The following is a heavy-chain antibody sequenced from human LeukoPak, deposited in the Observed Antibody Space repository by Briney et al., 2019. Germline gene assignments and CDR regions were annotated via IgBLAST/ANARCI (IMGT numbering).Heavy chain of an antibody. V-gene: IGHV1-2*06. Sequence: ASVKVSCKASGYTFTSYYMHWVRQAPGQGLEWMGRINPNSGGTNYAQKFQGRVTMTRDTSISTAYMELSRLRSDDTAVYYCASGGELGYCSSTSCYTDYYYGMDVWGQGTTVTVSS. CDR2: INPNSGGT. CDR3: ASGGELGYCSSTSCYTDYYYGMDV. J-gene: IGHJ6*02. D-gene: IGHD2-2*02. CDR1: GYTFTSYY.